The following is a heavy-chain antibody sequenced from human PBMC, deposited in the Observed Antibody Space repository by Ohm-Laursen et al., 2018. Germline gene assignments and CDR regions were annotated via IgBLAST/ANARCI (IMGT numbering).Heavy chain of an antibody. Sequence: GSLRLSCTSSPLSFSSGSMNWVRQAPGKGLEWVSYINAQNSHIYYADSVTGRFTISRDNAKNSLYLQMNSLRVEDTAIYYCARDDGIYARRSGMDVWGQGTTVTVSS. CDR3: ARDDGIYARRSGMDV. V-gene: IGHV3-21*01. CDR1: PLSFSSGS. CDR2: INAQNSHI. J-gene: IGHJ6*02. D-gene: IGHD2-8*01.